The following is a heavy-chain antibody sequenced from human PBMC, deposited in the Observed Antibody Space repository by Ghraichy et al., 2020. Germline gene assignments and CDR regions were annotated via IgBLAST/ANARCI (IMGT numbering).Heavy chain of an antibody. CDR1: GYTFTSYG. CDR2: ISAYNGNT. Sequence: ASVKVSCKASGYTFTSYGISWVQQAPGQGLEWMGWISAYNGNTNYAQKLQGRVTMTTDTSTSTAYMELRSLRSDDTAVYYCARVSNVRGYCGGDCYSIDYWGQGTLVTVSS. D-gene: IGHD2-21*02. J-gene: IGHJ4*02. CDR3: ARVSNVRGYCGGDCYSIDY. V-gene: IGHV1-18*04.